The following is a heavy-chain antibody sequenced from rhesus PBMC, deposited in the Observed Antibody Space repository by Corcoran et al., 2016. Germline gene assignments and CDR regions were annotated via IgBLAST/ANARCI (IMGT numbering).Heavy chain of an antibody. Sequence: QLQLQESGPGLVKPSETLSLTCAVSGGSISSNYWSWIRQPPGKGLEWIGRISGSGGSTDSNPSLRSLVTISTDTSKNQFFLKRSSVTAADTAVYYCAKSGARGYSGYGDFDYWGQGVLVTVSS. J-gene: IGHJ4*01. V-gene: IGHV4-173*01. CDR2: ISGSGGST. D-gene: IGHD5-42*01. CDR1: GGSISSNY. CDR3: AKSGARGYSGYGDFDY.